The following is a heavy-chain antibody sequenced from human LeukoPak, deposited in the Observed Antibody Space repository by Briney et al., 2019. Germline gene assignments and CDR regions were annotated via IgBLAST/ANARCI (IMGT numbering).Heavy chain of an antibody. CDR2: INPNGNAA. Sequence: ASVKVSCKTSGYIFTHYYMQWVRQAPGQGLEWMGWINPNGNAARYAQRFQGRVTMTTDSSIDTAYMELSSLTSDDTAIYYCAKAMDTSMVPDLNYWGQGTLVTVSS. CDR1: GYIFTHYY. D-gene: IGHD5-18*01. J-gene: IGHJ4*02. V-gene: IGHV1-2*02. CDR3: AKAMDTSMVPDLNY.